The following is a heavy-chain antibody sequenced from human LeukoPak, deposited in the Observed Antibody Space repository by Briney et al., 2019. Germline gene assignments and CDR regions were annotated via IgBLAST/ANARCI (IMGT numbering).Heavy chain of an antibody. Sequence: GGSLRLSCAASGFTFSSYSMNWVRQAPGKGLEWVSSISSSSSYIYYADSVKGRFTISRDNAKNSLYLQMNSLRAEDAAVYYCARDGGNSEFDFWGQGTLVTVSS. CDR1: GFTFSSYS. CDR2: ISSSSSYI. V-gene: IGHV3-21*01. D-gene: IGHD4-23*01. J-gene: IGHJ4*02. CDR3: ARDGGNSEFDF.